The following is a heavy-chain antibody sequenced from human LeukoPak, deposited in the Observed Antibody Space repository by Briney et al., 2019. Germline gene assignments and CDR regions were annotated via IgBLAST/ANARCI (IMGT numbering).Heavy chain of an antibody. CDR2: IYYSGST. Sequence: PSETLSLTCTVSGGSIRSYYWSWIRQPPGKGLEWIGYIYYSGSTNYNPSLKSRVTISVDTSKNQFSLKLSSVTAADTAVYYCARGTDYDYVWGSYRTFDYWGQGTLVTVSS. V-gene: IGHV4-59*01. CDR3: ARGTDYDYVWGSYRTFDY. J-gene: IGHJ4*02. D-gene: IGHD3-16*02. CDR1: GGSIRSYY.